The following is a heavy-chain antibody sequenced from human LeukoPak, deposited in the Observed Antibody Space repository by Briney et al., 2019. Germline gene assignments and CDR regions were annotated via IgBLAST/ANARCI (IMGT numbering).Heavy chain of an antibody. V-gene: IGHV3-49*04. Sequence: GGSLRLSCTASGFTFSNYAMSWVRQAPGKGLEWVGFIRSKAYGGTTEYAASVKGRFTISRDDSKSIAYLQMNSLKTEDTAVYYCTRDGGAWGCSTSCPFDYWGQGTLVTVSS. CDR2: IRSKAYGGTT. D-gene: IGHD2-2*01. J-gene: IGHJ4*02. CDR1: GFTFSNYA. CDR3: TRDGGAWGCSTSCPFDY.